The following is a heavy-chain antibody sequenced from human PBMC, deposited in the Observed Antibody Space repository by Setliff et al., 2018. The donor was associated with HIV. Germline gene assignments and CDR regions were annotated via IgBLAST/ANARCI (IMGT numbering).Heavy chain of an antibody. V-gene: IGHV3-11*03. Sequence: PGGSLRLSCAASGFTFSDYYMSWIRQAPGKGLEWVSYISSSSSYTNYADSVKGRFTISRDNAKNSLYLQMNSLRAEDTAVYYCASSRVVGATDYWGQGTLVTVSS. J-gene: IGHJ4*02. CDR2: ISSSSSYT. CDR1: GFTFSDYY. D-gene: IGHD1-26*01. CDR3: ASSRVVGATDY.